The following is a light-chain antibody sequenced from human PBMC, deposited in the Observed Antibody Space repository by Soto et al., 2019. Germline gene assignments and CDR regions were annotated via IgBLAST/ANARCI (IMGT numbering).Light chain of an antibody. CDR2: GAS. Sequence: EVVLTQSPGTLSLSPGERATLSCRASQSVSSSYLAWYQQKPGQAPRLLIYGASNRATGIPDRFRGRGSGTDFTLTISRLEPEDFAVYYFQQYVSSPLTFGGETKVVI. J-gene: IGKJ4*01. CDR1: QSVSSSY. CDR3: QQYVSSPLT. V-gene: IGKV3-20*01.